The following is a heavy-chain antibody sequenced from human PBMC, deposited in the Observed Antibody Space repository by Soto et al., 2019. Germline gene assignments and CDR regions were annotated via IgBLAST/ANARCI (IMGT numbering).Heavy chain of an antibody. V-gene: IGHV1-69*01. D-gene: IGHD4-17*01. CDR3: ARGDRRTVTTTPRVQQYYFDY. J-gene: IGHJ4*02. CDR2: IIPIFGTA. CDR1: GGTFSSYA. Sequence: QVQLVQSGAEVKKPGSSVKVSCKASGGTFSSYAISWVRQAPGQGLEWMGGIIPIFGTANYAQKFQGRVTITADESTSTAYMELSSLRSEDTAVYYCARGDRRTVTTTPRVQQYYFDYWGQGTLVTVS.